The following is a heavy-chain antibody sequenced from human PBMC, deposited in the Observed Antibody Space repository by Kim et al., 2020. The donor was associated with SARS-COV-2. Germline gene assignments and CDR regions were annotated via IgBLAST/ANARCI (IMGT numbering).Heavy chain of an antibody. CDR3: AREVNPWYCSGGSCYADAFDI. Sequence: SETLSLTCTVSGGSISSSSYYWGWIRQPPGKGLEWIGSIYYSGSTYYNPSLKSRVTISVDTSKNQFSLKLSSVTAADTAVYYCAREVNPWYCSGGSCYADAFDIWGQGTMVTVSS. CDR2: IYYSGST. J-gene: IGHJ3*02. V-gene: IGHV4-39*07. CDR1: GGSISSSSYY. D-gene: IGHD2-15*01.